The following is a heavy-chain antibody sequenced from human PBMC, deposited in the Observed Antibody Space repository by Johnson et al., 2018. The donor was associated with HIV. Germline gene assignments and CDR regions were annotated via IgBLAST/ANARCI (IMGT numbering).Heavy chain of an antibody. V-gene: IGHV3-30*02. Sequence: QVQLVESGGGVVQPGGSLRLSCAASGFTFSSYGMHWVRQAPGKGLELVAFIRYDGSNKYYADSVKGRFTISRDNSKNTLYLQMNSLRAEDTALYYCARAFPMVRYDAFDIWGQGTMVTVSS. CDR1: GFTFSSYG. J-gene: IGHJ3*02. CDR2: IRYDGSNK. CDR3: ARAFPMVRYDAFDI. D-gene: IGHD3-10*01.